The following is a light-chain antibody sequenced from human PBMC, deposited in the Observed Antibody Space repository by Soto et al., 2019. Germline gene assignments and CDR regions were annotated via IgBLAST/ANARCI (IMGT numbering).Light chain of an antibody. CDR3: QQYNTYTWT. Sequence: DIRIRKYHSTLCASVRYRVTITRRASQTISNWLAWYQQKPGKAPKLLIYDASTLESGVPSRFSGSGSGTEFTLTISTLQPDDFATYYCQQYNTYTWTFGQGTKVDI. J-gene: IGKJ1*01. V-gene: IGKV1-5*01. CDR2: DAS. CDR1: QTISNW.